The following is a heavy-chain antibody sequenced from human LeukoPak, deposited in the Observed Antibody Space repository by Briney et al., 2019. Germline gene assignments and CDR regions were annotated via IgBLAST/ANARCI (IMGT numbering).Heavy chain of an antibody. D-gene: IGHD2-2*01. CDR1: GFTFSSYA. CDR2: ISYDGSNK. J-gene: IGHJ6*02. V-gene: IGHV3-30-3*01. CDR3: ARDLDSTSQYYYYYGMDV. Sequence: PGRSLRLSCAASGFTFSSYAMHWVRQAPGKGLEWVAVISYDGSNKYYADSVKGRFTISRDNSKNTLYLQMNSLRAEDTAVYYCARDLDSTSQYYYYYGMDVWGQGTTVTVSS.